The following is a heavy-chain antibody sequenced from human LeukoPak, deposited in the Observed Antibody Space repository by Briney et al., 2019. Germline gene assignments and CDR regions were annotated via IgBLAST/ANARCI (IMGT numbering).Heavy chain of an antibody. D-gene: IGHD6-13*01. Sequence: GGSLRLSCAASGFSFNSYAMTWVRQAPGKGLEWVSTIRGSGGGTYYADSVKGRFTISRDNSMVTLYLQINSLRGEDTAVYYCAKDAYSSNWFPNNWFDPWGQGTLVSVSS. CDR2: IRGSGGGT. V-gene: IGHV3-23*01. J-gene: IGHJ5*02. CDR1: GFSFNSYA. CDR3: AKDAYSSNWFPNNWFDP.